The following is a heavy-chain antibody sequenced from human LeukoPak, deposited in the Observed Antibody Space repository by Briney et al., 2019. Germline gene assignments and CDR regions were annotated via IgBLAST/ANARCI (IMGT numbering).Heavy chain of an antibody. CDR3: ARHFRFIGFGELLAFDT. V-gene: IGHV4-39*01. CDR1: DDAISTTAYY. D-gene: IGHD3-10*01. CDR2: IYYNGDT. Sequence: SETLSLTCSVSDDAISTTAYYWGWVRQSPGKGLEWIGSIYYNGDTYYDPSLKSRISISIDTSKNQFSLNLNSMTAADSGVYYCARHFRFIGFGELLAFDTWGQGTRVIVSS. J-gene: IGHJ4*02.